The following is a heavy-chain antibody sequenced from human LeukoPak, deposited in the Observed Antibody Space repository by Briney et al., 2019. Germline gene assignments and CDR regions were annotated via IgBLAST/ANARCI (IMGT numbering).Heavy chain of an antibody. J-gene: IGHJ4*02. V-gene: IGHV3-48*03. CDR2: IHSSGTPI. Sequence: GGSLRLSCAASCFSSSTYDMYWVRQAPGEGLEWISYIHSSGTPIYYADSVKGRFSISRDNAKNTLYLEMNSLRTEDTAVYYCATGYNYGSHFDYWGQGTLVTVSS. CDR1: CFSSSTYD. D-gene: IGHD1-1*01. CDR3: ATGYNYGSHFDY.